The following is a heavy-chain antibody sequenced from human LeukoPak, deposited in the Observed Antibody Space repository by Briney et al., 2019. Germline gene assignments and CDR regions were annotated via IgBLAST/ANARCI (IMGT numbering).Heavy chain of an antibody. V-gene: IGHV5-51*01. D-gene: IGHD1-26*01. CDR3: ARRVASASIVGATQYFDY. CDR1: GYSFTSYW. J-gene: IGHJ4*02. CDR2: IYPGTSDT. Sequence: GESLKISCKGSGYSFTSYWIGWVRQMPGKGLEWWGIIYPGTSDTRYSPSFQGQVPISADKSISTAYLQWSSLKASDTAMYYCARRVASASIVGATQYFDYWGQGTLVTVSS.